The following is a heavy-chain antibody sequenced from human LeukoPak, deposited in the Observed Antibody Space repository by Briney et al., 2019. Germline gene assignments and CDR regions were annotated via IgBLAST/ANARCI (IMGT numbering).Heavy chain of an antibody. D-gene: IGHD4-17*01. J-gene: IGHJ4*02. V-gene: IGHV3-21*01. CDR2: ISSSSSYI. CDR3: ARDLTVTTNY. CDR1: GFTFSSYS. Sequence: AGGSLRLSCAASGFTFSSYSMNWVRQAPGKGLEWVSSISSSSSYIYYADSVKGRFTISRDNAKNSLYLQMNSLRAEDTAVYYCARDLTVTTNYWGQGTLVTVSS.